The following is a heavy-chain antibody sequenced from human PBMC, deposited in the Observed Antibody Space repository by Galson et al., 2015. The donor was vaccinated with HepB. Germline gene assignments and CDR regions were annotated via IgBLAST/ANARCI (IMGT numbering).Heavy chain of an antibody. Sequence: SVKVSCKASGGTFSSYAISWVRQAPGQGLEWMGRIIPILGIANYAQKFQGRVTITADKSTSTAYMELSSLRSEDTAVYYCARGGVRDNGGYDAEPCPLDYWGQGTLVTVSS. J-gene: IGHJ4*02. D-gene: IGHD5-12*01. CDR2: IIPILGIA. CDR1: GGTFSSYA. V-gene: IGHV1-69*04. CDR3: ARGGVRDNGGYDAEPCPLDY.